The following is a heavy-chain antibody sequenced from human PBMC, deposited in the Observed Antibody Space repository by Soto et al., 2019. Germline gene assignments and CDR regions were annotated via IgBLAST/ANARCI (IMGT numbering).Heavy chain of an antibody. CDR1: GFTFSNAW. V-gene: IGHV3-15*01. CDR3: TTVGTYYYFWSGYYRWFDP. D-gene: IGHD3-3*01. J-gene: IGHJ5*02. Sequence: GGSLKLSCAASGFTFSNAWMSWVRQAPGKGLEWVGRIKSKTDGGTTDYAAPVKGRFTISRDDSKNTLYLQMNSLKTEDTAVYYCTTVGTYYYFWSGYYRWFDPWGQGTLVTVSS. CDR2: IKSKTDGGTT.